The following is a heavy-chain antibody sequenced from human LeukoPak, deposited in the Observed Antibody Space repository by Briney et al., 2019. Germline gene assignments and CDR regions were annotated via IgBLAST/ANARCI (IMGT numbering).Heavy chain of an antibody. CDR1: GFIHSSHY. D-gene: IGHD1-26*01. CDR2: IYSGGST. V-gene: IGHV3-53*01. J-gene: IGHJ6*02. CDR3: ARGNSGSHYVEYYYGMDV. Sequence: PGGSLRLSCAASGFIHSSHYMSGLPQAPGKGLEGVPVIYSGGSTCYADSVKGRFTISRDNSKNTLYLQMNSLRAEDTAVYYCARGNSGSHYVEYYYGMDVWGQGTTVTVSS.